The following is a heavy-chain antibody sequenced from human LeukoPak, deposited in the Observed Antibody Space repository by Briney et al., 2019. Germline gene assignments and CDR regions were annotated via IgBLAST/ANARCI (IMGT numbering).Heavy chain of an antibody. CDR3: VRFGTHFDY. V-gene: IGHV5-51*01. CDR1: GYSFTNYW. Sequence: GESLKISCKGSGYSFTNYWIAWVRQMPGKGLEWMGIIYPGDSDTRYSPSFQGQVTISVDKSISTAYLQWSSLKASDTAMHYCVRFGTHFDYWGQGTLVTVSS. J-gene: IGHJ4*02. D-gene: IGHD6-13*01. CDR2: IYPGDSDT.